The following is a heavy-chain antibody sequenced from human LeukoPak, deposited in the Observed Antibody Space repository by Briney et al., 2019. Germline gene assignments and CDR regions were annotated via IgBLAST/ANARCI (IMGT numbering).Heavy chain of an antibody. CDR1: GFTFDDYA. V-gene: IGHV3-9*01. CDR3: AKTLDYYDSSGLIDY. CDR2: ISWNSGSI. D-gene: IGHD3-22*01. J-gene: IGHJ4*02. Sequence: GGSLRLSCAASGFTFDDYAMHWVRQAPGKGLEWVSGISWNSGSIGYADSVKGRFTISRDNAKNSLYLQMNSLRAEDTALYYCAKTLDYYDSSGLIDYWGQGTLVTVSS.